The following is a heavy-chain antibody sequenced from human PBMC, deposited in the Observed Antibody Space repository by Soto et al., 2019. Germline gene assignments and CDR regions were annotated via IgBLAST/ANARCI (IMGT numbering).Heavy chain of an antibody. Sequence: EVQLVESGGGLVQPGGSLRLSCAASGFTFSNFPMTWVRQAPGKGLEWVSYISGASNYIYYADSVKGRFTISRDNAKNSMSLQMNSLRDEDTDVYYVAGQVFTVGAPIHYWGQGTLVTVSS. J-gene: IGHJ4*02. CDR1: GFTFSNFP. CDR2: ISGASNYI. V-gene: IGHV3-48*02. CDR3: AGQVFTVGAPIHY. D-gene: IGHD1-26*01.